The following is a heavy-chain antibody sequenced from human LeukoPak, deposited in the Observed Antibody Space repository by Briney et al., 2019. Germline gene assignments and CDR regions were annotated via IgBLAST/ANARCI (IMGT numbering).Heavy chain of an antibody. V-gene: IGHV4-59*11. D-gene: IGHD3/OR15-3a*01. CDR3: ARYEEFSTGYSASSPRHYFDH. CDR1: GGSINSHY. CDR2: IYYTGST. J-gene: IGHJ4*02. Sequence: PSETLSLTCTVSGGSINSHYWSWIRHPPGKGQECIGHIYYTGSTYYKPSLESRVTISVDTAKNQISLKLSSVTATDTAVYYCARYEEFSTGYSASSPRHYFDHWGQGTLVTVSS.